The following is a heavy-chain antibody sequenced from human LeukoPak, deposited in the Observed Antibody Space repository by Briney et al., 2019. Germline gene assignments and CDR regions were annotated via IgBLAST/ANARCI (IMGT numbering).Heavy chain of an antibody. CDR2: IKQDGSER. CDR3: ASSSGWIIDY. J-gene: IGHJ4*02. V-gene: IGHV3-7*01. Sequence: GGSLRLSCAASGFTFSGYYMSWVRQVPGKGLEWVATIKQDGSERYYVGSVRGRFTISRDNANNSLYLQMNSLRAEDTAVYYCASSSGWIIDYWGQGTLVTVSS. CDR1: GFTFSGYY. D-gene: IGHD6-19*01.